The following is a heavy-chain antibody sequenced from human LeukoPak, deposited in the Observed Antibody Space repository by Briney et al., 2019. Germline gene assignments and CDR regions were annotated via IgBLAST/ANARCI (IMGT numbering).Heavy chain of an antibody. V-gene: IGHV4-59*01. Sequence: SETLSLTCTVSGGSISSYYWSWIRQPPGKGLEWIGYIYYSGSTNYNPSLKSRVTISVDTSKNQFSLKLSSVTAADTAVYYCARTGRDNSGSYWYYYYYMDVWGKGTTVTISS. CDR1: GGSISSYY. CDR2: IYYSGST. CDR3: ARTGRDNSGSYWYYYYYMDV. D-gene: IGHD1-26*01. J-gene: IGHJ6*03.